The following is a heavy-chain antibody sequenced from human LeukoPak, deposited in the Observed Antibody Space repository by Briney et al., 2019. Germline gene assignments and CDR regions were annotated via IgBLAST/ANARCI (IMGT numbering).Heavy chain of an antibody. CDR2: ISSSTSYI. CDR1: GFIFSTYS. V-gene: IGHV3-21*01. CDR3: ARENSGSYYQFDC. Sequence: GGSLTLSCAPSGFIFSTYSMNWVRQAPGKGLEWVSSISSSTSYIYYADSVKGRFTISRGDAKNSLYLQMNSLRPEDTAVYYCARENSGSYYQFDCWGQGTLVTVSS. D-gene: IGHD1-26*01. J-gene: IGHJ4*02.